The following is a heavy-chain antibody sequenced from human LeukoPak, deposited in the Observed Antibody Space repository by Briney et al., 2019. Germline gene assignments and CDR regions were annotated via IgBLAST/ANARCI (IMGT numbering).Heavy chain of an antibody. CDR1: GYSFINCW. Sequence: GESLKISCKGSGYSFINCWIGWVRQMPDKGLEWMGIIYPGNSDIRYSPSFQGQVTISVDKSINTAYLQWTSLKASDTAIYYCTTGRFCSGGSCSSSFDFWGQGTLLTVPS. V-gene: IGHV5-51*01. CDR3: TTGRFCSGGSCSSSFDF. D-gene: IGHD2-15*01. CDR2: IYPGNSDI. J-gene: IGHJ4*02.